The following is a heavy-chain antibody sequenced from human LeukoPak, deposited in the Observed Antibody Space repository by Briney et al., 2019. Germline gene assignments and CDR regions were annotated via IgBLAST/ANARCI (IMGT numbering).Heavy chain of an antibody. CDR2: IYHSGHT. D-gene: IGHD2/OR15-2a*01. CDR3: ARHPFQYPFDH. J-gene: IGHJ5*02. V-gene: IGHV4-59*08. CDR1: GASVSSDY. Sequence: SETLSLTCTVSGASVSSDYWSWIRQPPGKGLEWIGHIYHSGHTMSNPSLKSRVSLSLDTSNNQFSLKLSSVTAADTAVYYCARHPFQYPFDHWGQGTVVSVSS.